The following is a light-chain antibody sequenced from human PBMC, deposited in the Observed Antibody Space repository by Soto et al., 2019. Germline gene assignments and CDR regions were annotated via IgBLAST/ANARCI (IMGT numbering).Light chain of an antibody. V-gene: IGLV2-8*01. J-gene: IGLJ1*01. CDR3: SSYAGSLYV. CDR2: EVC. CDR1: SRDVGDYNY. Sequence: QSALTQPPSSSGSPGQSVTISCTGTSRDVGDYNYVSWYQQHPGKAPKLMIYEVCKRPSGVPDRFSGSKSGNTASLTVSGLQAEDEADYYCSSYAGSLYVFGTGTKLTVL.